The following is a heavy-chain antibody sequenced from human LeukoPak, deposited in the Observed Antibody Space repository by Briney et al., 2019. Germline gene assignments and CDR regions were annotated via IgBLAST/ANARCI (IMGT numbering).Heavy chain of an antibody. CDR1: GGSISTSHYY. J-gene: IGHJ5*02. D-gene: IGHD3-3*01. CDR2: IYYSGTT. V-gene: IGHV4-39*01. CDR3: AREDHNGYYGDA. Sequence: PSETLSLTCTVSGGSISTSHYYWGWSRQPPGKGPEWIGSIYYSGTTYYNTSLKSRVTISVDTSKNQFSLKLSSVTAADTAVYYCAREDHNGYYGDAWGQGTQVTVSS.